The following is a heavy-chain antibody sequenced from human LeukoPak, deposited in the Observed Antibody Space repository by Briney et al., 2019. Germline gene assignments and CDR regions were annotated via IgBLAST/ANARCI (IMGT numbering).Heavy chain of an antibody. V-gene: IGHV4-59*01. Sequence: SETLSLTCTVSGGSISSYYWSWIPEPPGKGLEWIGYIYDSGSTNYNPSLKSRVTISVDTSKNQFSLKLSSVTAADTAVYYCARYSGSYPHDAFDIWGQGTMVTVSS. CDR2: IYDSGST. CDR3: ARYSGSYPHDAFDI. D-gene: IGHD1-26*01. J-gene: IGHJ3*02. CDR1: GGSISSYY.